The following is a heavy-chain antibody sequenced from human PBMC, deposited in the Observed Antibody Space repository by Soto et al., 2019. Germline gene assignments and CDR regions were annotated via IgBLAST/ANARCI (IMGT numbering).Heavy chain of an antibody. CDR2: INAGNGNT. CDR1: GYTFTSYA. CDR3: ARVGAARPAFGAFDI. Sequence: ASVKVSCKASGYTFTSYAMHWVRQAPGQRLEWMGWINAGNGNTKYSQKFQGRVTITRDTSASTAYMELSSLRSEDTAVYYCARVGAARPAFGAFDIWGQGTMVTVSS. J-gene: IGHJ3*02. V-gene: IGHV1-3*01. D-gene: IGHD6-6*01.